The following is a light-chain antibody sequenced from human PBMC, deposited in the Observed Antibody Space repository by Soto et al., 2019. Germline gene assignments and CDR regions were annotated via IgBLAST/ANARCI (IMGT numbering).Light chain of an antibody. Sequence: QAVVTQPPSASGTPGQRVTISCSGRNSNIGSNTVNWYQQLPATAPKLLIYSDNQRPSGVPDRFSGSKSGTSASLGISGLQSEDEADYFCAAWDDSLNAYVFATGTKLTVL. CDR1: NSNIGSNT. CDR3: AAWDDSLNAYV. V-gene: IGLV1-44*01. J-gene: IGLJ1*01. CDR2: SDN.